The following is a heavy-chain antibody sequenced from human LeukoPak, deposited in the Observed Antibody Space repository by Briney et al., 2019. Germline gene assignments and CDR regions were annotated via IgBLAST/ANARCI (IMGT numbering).Heavy chain of an antibody. D-gene: IGHD6-13*01. CDR2: ISGSGGST. V-gene: IGHV3-23*01. CDR1: GFTFSGYA. Sequence: GGSLRLSCAASGFTFSGYAMSWVRQAPGKGLEWVSAISGSGGSTYYADSVKGRFTISRDNSKNTLYLQMNSLRAEDTAVYYCAKDRSAGTGYFDHWGQGTLVTVSS. J-gene: IGHJ4*02. CDR3: AKDRSAGTGYFDH.